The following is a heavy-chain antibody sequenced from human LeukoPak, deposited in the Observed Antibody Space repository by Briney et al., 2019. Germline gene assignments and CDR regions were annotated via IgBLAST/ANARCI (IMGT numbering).Heavy chain of an antibody. CDR1: GGSMSHYY. CDR2: IYFSGST. Sequence: SETLSLTCAVSGGSMSHYYWSWIRQPPGKGLEWIGYIYFSGSTNYNPSLKSRVTISIDASKSQFSLKLSSVPAADTAVYYCTNTNYENFDYWGQGTLVTVSS. J-gene: IGHJ4*02. D-gene: IGHD4-11*01. V-gene: IGHV4-59*08. CDR3: TNTNYENFDY.